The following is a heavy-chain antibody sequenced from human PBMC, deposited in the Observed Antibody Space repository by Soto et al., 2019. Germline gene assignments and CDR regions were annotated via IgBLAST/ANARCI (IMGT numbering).Heavy chain of an antibody. D-gene: IGHD2-8*01. J-gene: IGHJ5*02. CDR2: INHSGST. CDR3: ARGLTYCTNGVCYRVNWFDP. CDR1: GGSFSGYY. Sequence: QVQLQQWGAGLLKPSETLSLTCAVYGGSFSGYYWSWIRQPPGKGLEWIGEINHSGSTNYNPSLKSRVTISVDTSKNQFSLKLSSVTAADTAVYYCARGLTYCTNGVCYRVNWFDPWGQGTLVTVSS. V-gene: IGHV4-34*01.